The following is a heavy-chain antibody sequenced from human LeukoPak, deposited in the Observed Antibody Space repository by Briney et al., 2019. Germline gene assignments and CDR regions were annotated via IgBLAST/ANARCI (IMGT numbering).Heavy chain of an antibody. D-gene: IGHD7-27*01. CDR3: AKDRSWGMNSAEY. CDR1: GFTFSSYA. J-gene: IGHJ4*02. Sequence: GGSLRLSCAASGFTFSSYAMHWVRQAPGKGLEYVSAISSNGGSTYYANSVKGRFTISRDNSKNTLYLQMNSLRPEDTAVYFCAKDRSWGMNSAEYWGQGTLVTVSS. V-gene: IGHV3-64*01. CDR2: ISSNGGST.